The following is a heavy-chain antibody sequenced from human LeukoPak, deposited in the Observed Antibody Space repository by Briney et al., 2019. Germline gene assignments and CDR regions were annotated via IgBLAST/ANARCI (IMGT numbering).Heavy chain of an antibody. Sequence: SVKVSCKASGGTFSSYAISWVRQAPGQGLEWMGRIIPILGIANYAQKFQGRVTMTTDTSTSTAYMELRSLRSDDTAVYYCARSRRFLEWPQTDDDYWGQGTLVTVSS. CDR2: IIPILGIA. CDR1: GGTFSSYA. CDR3: ARSRRFLEWPQTDDDY. V-gene: IGHV1-69*04. D-gene: IGHD3-3*01. J-gene: IGHJ4*02.